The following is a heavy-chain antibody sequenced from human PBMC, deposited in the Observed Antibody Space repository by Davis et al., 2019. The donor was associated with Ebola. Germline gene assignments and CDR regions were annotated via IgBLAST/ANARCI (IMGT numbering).Heavy chain of an antibody. V-gene: IGHV3-11*04. J-gene: IGHJ3*01. CDR1: GFTFSDYY. CDR3: ARETASDAFDL. Sequence: GESLKISCAASGFTFSDYYMSWIRQAPGKGLEWVSYISSSGSTIYYADSVKGRFTIPRDNAKKGRFTISGDNAKNSLYLQMNNLRGEDTAVYYCARETASDAFDLWGQGTMVTVSS. D-gene: IGHD2-21*02. CDR2: ISSSGSTI.